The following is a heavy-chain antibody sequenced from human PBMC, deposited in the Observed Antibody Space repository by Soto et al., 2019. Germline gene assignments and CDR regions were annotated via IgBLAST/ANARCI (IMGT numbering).Heavy chain of an antibody. J-gene: IGHJ3*02. CDR3: ARESAGAFDI. Sequence: EASVKVSCKASGGTFSSYAISWVRQAPGQGLEWMGGIIPIFGTANYAQKFQGRVTITADESTSTAYMELSSLRSEDTDVYYCARESAGAFDIWGQGTMVTVSS. CDR1: GGTFSSYA. CDR2: IIPIFGTA. V-gene: IGHV1-69*13.